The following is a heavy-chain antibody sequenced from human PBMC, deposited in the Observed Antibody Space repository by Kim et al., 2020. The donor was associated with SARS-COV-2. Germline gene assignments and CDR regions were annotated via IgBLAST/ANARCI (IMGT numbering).Heavy chain of an antibody. Sequence: IDNYGTGTSYADSVKGRFTISRDITKNTVYLQMNSLTAEDTAVYYCATVFNDWGQGTLVTVSS. CDR3: ATVFND. J-gene: IGHJ4*02. V-gene: IGHV3-74*01. CDR2: IDNYGTGT.